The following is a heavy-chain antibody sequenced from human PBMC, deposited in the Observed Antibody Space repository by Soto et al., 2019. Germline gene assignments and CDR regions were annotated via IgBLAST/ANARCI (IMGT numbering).Heavy chain of an antibody. J-gene: IGHJ4*02. V-gene: IGHV2-5*02. CDR2: IYWDDDK. CDR3: AHRALYSGSYWDGGYFDT. Sequence: QITLRESGPTRVRPTQPLTLTCDFSGFSLTTSGVGVAWIRQPPGKAPEWLAVIYWDDDKRYSPTLKSRLTNTNATAENQVVLTMTNMDPVDTGTYYCAHRALYSGSYWDGGYFDTWGQGTPVTVSS. D-gene: IGHD1-26*01. CDR1: GFSLTTSGVG.